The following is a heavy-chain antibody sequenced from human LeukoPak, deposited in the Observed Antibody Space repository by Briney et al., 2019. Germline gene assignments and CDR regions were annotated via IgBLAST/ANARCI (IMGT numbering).Heavy chain of an antibody. CDR1: GGSIGTNY. V-gene: IGHV4-59*01. J-gene: IGHJ5*02. D-gene: IGHD3-16*02. CDR2: IFYSGRT. Sequence: SSETLSLTCTVSGGSIGTNYWNWIRQPPGKGLEWIGYIFYSGRTNYNPSLKSRVTISVDTSKNQFSLKLSSVTAADTAVYYCARGTGYDYVWGSYLWFDPWGQGTLVTVSS. CDR3: ARGTGYDYVWGSYLWFDP.